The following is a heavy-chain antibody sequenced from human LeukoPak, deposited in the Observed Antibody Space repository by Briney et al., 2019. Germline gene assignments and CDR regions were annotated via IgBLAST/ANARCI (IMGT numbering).Heavy chain of an antibody. CDR1: GYTFTSYY. CDR2: INPSGGST. V-gene: IGHV1-46*01. CDR3: ARDLSRRGLYSSSSDYYYMDV. Sequence: GASVKVSCKASGYTFTSYYMHWVRQAPGQGLEWMGIINPSGGSTSYAQKFQGRVTMTRDTSTITVYMELSSLRSEDTAVYYCARDLSRRGLYSSSSDYYYMDVWGKGTTVTVSS. J-gene: IGHJ6*03. D-gene: IGHD6-6*01.